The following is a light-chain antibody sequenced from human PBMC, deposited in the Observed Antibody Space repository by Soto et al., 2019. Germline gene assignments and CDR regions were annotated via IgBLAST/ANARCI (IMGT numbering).Light chain of an antibody. V-gene: IGLV1-40*01. CDR3: APWDDGLNGWV. CDR1: SSNIGAGYD. CDR2: GNS. Sequence: QSVLTQPPSVSGAPGQRVTISCTGSSSNIGAGYDVHWYQQLPGTAPKLLIYGNSNRPSGVPDRFSGSKSGTSASLAISGLRSEDEADYYCAPWDDGLNGWVFGGGTKVTVL. J-gene: IGLJ3*02.